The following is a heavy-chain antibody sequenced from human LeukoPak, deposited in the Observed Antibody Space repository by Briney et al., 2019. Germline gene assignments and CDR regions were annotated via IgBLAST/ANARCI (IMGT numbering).Heavy chain of an antibody. Sequence: KVSCKTSSYTFTNYGISWVRQAPGQGLEWMGIIYPGDSVTRYSPSFQGQVTISADKSISTAYLQWSSLKASDTAMYYCARRGDGYNLNFDYWGQGTLVTVSS. CDR3: ARRGDGYNLNFDY. J-gene: IGHJ4*02. CDR2: IYPGDSVT. CDR1: SYTFTNYG. D-gene: IGHD5-24*01. V-gene: IGHV5-51*01.